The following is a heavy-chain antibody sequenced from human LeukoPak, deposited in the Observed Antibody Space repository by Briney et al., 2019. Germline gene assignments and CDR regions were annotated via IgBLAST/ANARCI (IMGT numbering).Heavy chain of an antibody. CDR3: AKDRSQDYDILTGYSVFDY. Sequence: GGSLRLSCAASGFTFSSYAMSWVRQAPGKGLEWVSAISGSGGSTYYADSVKGRFTISRDNSKNTLYLQMNSLRAEDTAVYYCAKDRSQDYDILTGYSVFDYWGQGTLVTVSS. J-gene: IGHJ4*02. V-gene: IGHV3-23*01. D-gene: IGHD3-9*01. CDR2: ISGSGGST. CDR1: GFTFSSYA.